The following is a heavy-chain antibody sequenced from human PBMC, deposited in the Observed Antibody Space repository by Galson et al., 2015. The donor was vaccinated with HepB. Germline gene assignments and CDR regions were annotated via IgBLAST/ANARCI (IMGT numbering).Heavy chain of an antibody. J-gene: IGHJ5*02. CDR3: AKDPGRVVITSSKWFDP. CDR1: GFDFSRSG. D-gene: IGHD2-21*01. Sequence: SLRLSCAASGFDFSRSGMHWVRQAPGKGLEWVAVISYDGDNKEYAESVKGRFTISRDNFKNTLYLEMNNLRKADTAMYYCAKDPGRVVITSSKWFDPWGQGALVTVSS. CDR2: ISYDGDNK. V-gene: IGHV3-30*18.